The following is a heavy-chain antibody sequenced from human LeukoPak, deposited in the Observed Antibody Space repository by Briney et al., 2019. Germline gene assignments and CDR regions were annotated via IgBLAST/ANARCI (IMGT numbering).Heavy chain of an antibody. CDR1: GFTFSSYS. D-gene: IGHD6-19*01. CDR2: ISSSSSYI. J-gene: IGHJ4*02. CDR3: ARLLGGPSSGWYARDY. Sequence: GGSLRLSCAASGFTFSSYSMNWVRQAPGKGLEWVSSISSSSSYIYYADSVKGRFTISRDNAKNSPYLQMNSLRAEDTAVYYCARLLGGPSSGWYARDYWGQGTLVTVSS. V-gene: IGHV3-21*01.